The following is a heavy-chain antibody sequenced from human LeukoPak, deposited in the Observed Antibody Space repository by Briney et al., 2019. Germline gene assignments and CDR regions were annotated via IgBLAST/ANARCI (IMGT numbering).Heavy chain of an antibody. J-gene: IGHJ4*02. CDR3: VKEGSITGTSFDY. Sequence: GGSLRLSCAASGFTFSTYSMNWVRQAPGKGLEWVSYITSSSSTIYYADSVRGRFTISRDNSKNTLYLQMSSLRAEDTAVYYCVKEGSITGTSFDYWGQGTLVTVSS. CDR1: GFTFSTYS. D-gene: IGHD1-20*01. CDR2: ITSSSSTI. V-gene: IGHV3-48*01.